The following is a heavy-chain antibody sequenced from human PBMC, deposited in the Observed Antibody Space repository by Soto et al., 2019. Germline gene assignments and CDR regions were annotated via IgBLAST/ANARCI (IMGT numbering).Heavy chain of an antibody. CDR1: GGSIKSDYY. CDR2: KYYSGAT. CDR3: ARGRPNYFYYGLDV. J-gene: IGHJ6*02. Sequence: SETLSLTCTVSGGSIKSDYYWAWVRQFPGGGLQWMGYKYYSGATDSDPSLERRVSFSVDMSKNQFSLNLTSVTVADTAVYYCARGRPNYFYYGLDVWGQGIPVTISS. V-gene: IGHV4-30-4*01.